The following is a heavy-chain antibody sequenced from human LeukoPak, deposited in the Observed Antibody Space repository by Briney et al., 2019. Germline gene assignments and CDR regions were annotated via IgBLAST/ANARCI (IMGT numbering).Heavy chain of an antibody. J-gene: IGHJ4*02. Sequence: GGSLRLSCAASGFTFSSYSMNWVRQAPGKGLEWVSSISSSSSYIYYADSVKGRFTISRDNAKNSLYLQMNSLGAEDTAVYYCARVVTRTTRASGYWGQGTLVTVSS. CDR1: GFTFSSYS. CDR2: ISSSSSYI. CDR3: ARVVTRTTRASGY. D-gene: IGHD3-10*01. V-gene: IGHV3-21*01.